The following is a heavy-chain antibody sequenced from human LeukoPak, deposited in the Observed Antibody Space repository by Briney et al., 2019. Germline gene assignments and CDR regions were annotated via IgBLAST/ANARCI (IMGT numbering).Heavy chain of an antibody. CDR2: IIPIFGTV. J-gene: IGHJ5*02. Sequence: SVKVSCKASGGTFSSYAISWVRQAPGQGLEWMGGIIPIFGTVNYAQKFQGRVTITTDESTSTAYMELSSLRSEDTAVYYCARGLAVTNWFDPWGQGTLVTVSS. CDR1: GGTFSSYA. CDR3: ARGLAVTNWFDP. V-gene: IGHV1-69*05. D-gene: IGHD6-19*01.